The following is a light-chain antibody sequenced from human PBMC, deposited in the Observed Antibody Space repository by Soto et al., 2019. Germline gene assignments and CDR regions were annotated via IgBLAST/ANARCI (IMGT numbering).Light chain of an antibody. J-gene: IGKJ2*03. V-gene: IGKV3-15*01. Sequence: ETVMTQSPDTLSVSPGESATLSCRASQDVSTNLAWFQQKPGQTPRLVLYGASKRATGIPARFSGSGSGRHSTLTISSLQSEDFGVYYCQHYNNWPPYSFGQGTKVDIK. CDR1: QDVSTN. CDR3: QHYNNWPPYS. CDR2: GAS.